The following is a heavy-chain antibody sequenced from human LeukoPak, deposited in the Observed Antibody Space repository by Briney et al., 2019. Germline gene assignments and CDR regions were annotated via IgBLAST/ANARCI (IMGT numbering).Heavy chain of an antibody. CDR1: VFTFRSYS. V-gene: IGHV3-48*01. CDR3: ARVAYCVGGSRYQGDFDY. CDR2: ISSSRSTI. J-gene: IGHJ4*02. D-gene: IGHD2-15*01. Sequence: PGGSLRLSCAASVFTFRSYSMNGVREAPGKGLEWGSYISSSRSTIYYADSVKGRFTISRDNAKNSLYLKMNSLRAEDTAVYYCARVAYCVGGSRYQGDFDYWGQGTLVTVSS.